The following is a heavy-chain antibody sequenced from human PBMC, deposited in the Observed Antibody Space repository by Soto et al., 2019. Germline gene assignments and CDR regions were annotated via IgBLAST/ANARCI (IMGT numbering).Heavy chain of an antibody. J-gene: IGHJ4*02. CDR2: ISYDGSNK. V-gene: IGHV3-30-3*01. Sequence: QVQLVESGGGVVQPGRSLRLSCAASGFTFSSYAMHWVRQAPGKGLEWVAVISYDGSNKYYADSVKGRFTISRDNSKNTLHLQMNSLRAEDTAVYYCAREWLLMRAFDYWGQGTLVTVSS. D-gene: IGHD3-22*01. CDR1: GFTFSSYA. CDR3: AREWLLMRAFDY.